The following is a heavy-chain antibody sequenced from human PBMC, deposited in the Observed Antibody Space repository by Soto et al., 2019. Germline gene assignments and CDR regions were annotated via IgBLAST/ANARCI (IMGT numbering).Heavy chain of an antibody. D-gene: IGHD5-12*01. CDR1: GDSISSGGYY. V-gene: IGHV4-39*01. CDR2: IYYNGNT. CDR3: VSRLGYGYAMDV. Sequence: QLQLQESGPGLVKPSEILSLTCTVSGDSISSGGYYWGWIRQPPGKGLEWIGSIYYNGNTYYHPSLKSRVTIARDTSRDRFSLRLSSVTAADTAVYYCVSRLGYGYAMDVWGQGTTVTVSS. J-gene: IGHJ6*02.